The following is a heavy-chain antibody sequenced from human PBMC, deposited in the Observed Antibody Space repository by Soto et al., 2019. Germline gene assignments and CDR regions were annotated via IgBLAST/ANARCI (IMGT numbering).Heavy chain of an antibody. CDR3: ARAGIAVAGRPLY. J-gene: IGHJ4*02. CDR1: GGSFSGYY. Sequence: SETLSLTCAVYGGSFSGYYWSWIRQPPGKGLEWIGEINHSGSTNYNPSLKSRVTISVDTSKNQFSLKLSSVTAADTAVYYCARAGIAVAGRPLYWGQGTLVTVSS. CDR2: INHSGST. D-gene: IGHD6-19*01. V-gene: IGHV4-34*01.